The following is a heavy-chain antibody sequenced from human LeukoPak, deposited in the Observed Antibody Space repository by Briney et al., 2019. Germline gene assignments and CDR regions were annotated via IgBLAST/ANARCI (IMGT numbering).Heavy chain of an antibody. V-gene: IGHV4-39*07. CDR1: GNSISSGDYY. CDR2: INHSGST. Sequence: SETLSLTCTVSGNSISSGDYYWSWIRQPPGKGLEWIGEINHSGSTNYNPSLKSRVTISVDTSKNQFSLKLSSVTAADTAVYYCARRRRARGYSYGSNYFDYWGQGTLVTVSS. J-gene: IGHJ4*02. D-gene: IGHD5-18*01. CDR3: ARRRRARGYSYGSNYFDY.